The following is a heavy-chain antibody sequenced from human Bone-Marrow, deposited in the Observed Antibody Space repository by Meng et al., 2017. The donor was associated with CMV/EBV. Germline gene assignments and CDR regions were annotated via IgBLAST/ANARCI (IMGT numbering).Heavy chain of an antibody. CDR1: FRDYY. Sequence: FRDYYMNWFRQVPGKGLEWIGEINHSGSTNYNPSLKSRVTISVDTSKNQFSLKLSSVTAADTAVYYCARAPANIVVVPAAIGGNYFDYWGQGTLVTVSS. V-gene: IGHV4-34*01. D-gene: IGHD2-2*02. J-gene: IGHJ4*02. CDR2: INHSGST. CDR3: ARAPANIVVVPAAIGGNYFDY.